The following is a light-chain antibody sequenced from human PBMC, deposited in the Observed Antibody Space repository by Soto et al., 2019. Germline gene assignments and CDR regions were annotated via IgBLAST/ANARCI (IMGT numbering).Light chain of an antibody. V-gene: IGKV1-12*01. CDR1: QGINSW. CDR2: AAS. CDR3: QHTNSFPYT. Sequence: DIQMTQSPSSVSASVGDRVTITCRASQGINSWLAWYQQKPGKALKLLIYAASSLQRGVPSRFSGSGSGTDFSLTINSLQPEDFATYYCQHTNSFPYTFGQGTKLEIK. J-gene: IGKJ2*01.